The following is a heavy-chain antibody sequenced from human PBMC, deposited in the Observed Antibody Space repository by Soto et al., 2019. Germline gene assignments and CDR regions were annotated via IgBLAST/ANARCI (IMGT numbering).Heavy chain of an antibody. CDR2: IHSSGSI. CDR1: GGSISSDDYY. J-gene: IGHJ1*01. Sequence: PSETLSLTCTVSGGSISSDDYYWSWIRQAPGRGLEWIGYIHSSGSISYNPSLKSRATMSIDTAGNQFSLKVSSVTVADTAVYYCARDLDGLHDDTSGPFPRPGWGQGTLVTVS. V-gene: IGHV4-30-4*01. CDR3: ARDLDGLHDDTSGPFPRPG. D-gene: IGHD3-22*01.